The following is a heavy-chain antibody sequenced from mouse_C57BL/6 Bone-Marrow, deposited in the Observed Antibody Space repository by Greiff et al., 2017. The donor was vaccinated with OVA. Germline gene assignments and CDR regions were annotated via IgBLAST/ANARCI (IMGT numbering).Heavy chain of an antibody. CDR1: GFTFSNYW. V-gene: IGHV6-3*01. D-gene: IGHD1-1*01. J-gene: IGHJ1*03. CDR2: IRLKSDNYAT. CDR3: TRDITTVVHWYFDV. Sequence: EVTLQESGGGLVQPGGSMKLSCVASGFTFSNYWMNWVRQSPEQGLEWVAQIRLKSDNYATHSAESVKGRFTISRDDSKSSVYLQMNNLRAEDTGMYYCTRDITTVVHWYFDVWGTGTTVTVSS.